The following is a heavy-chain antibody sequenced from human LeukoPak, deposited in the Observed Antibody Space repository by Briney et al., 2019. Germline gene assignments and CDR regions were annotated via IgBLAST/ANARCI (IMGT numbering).Heavy chain of an antibody. Sequence: SETLSLTCTASGGSISSYYWSWIRQPPGKGLEWIGYIYYSGSTNYNPSLKSRVTISVDTSKNQFSLELSSVTAADTAVYYCARDSGWYRGTFDYWGQGTLVTVSS. J-gene: IGHJ4*02. V-gene: IGHV4-59*01. CDR2: IYYSGST. D-gene: IGHD6-19*01. CDR3: ARDSGWYRGTFDY. CDR1: GGSISSYY.